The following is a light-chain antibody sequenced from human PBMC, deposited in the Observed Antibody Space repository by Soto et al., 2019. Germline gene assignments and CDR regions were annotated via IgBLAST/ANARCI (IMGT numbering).Light chain of an antibody. CDR3: CSYAGSVV. V-gene: IGLV2-23*02. CDR1: SGNIGSYSL. J-gene: IGLJ2*01. Sequence: QSALTQPASVSGSPGQSITISCTGTSGNIGSYSLVSRYQQYPGKVPKLIIYEVHKRPSGVSDRFSGSKSGATASLVISGLQPEDEADYYCCSYAGSVVFGGGTKLTVL. CDR2: EVH.